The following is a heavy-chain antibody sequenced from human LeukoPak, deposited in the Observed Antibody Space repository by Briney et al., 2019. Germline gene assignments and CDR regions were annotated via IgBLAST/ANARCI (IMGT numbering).Heavy chain of an antibody. V-gene: IGHV1-2*02. CDR3: ARGLRGTMIVQKSHFDY. Sequence: GASVKVSCKASGYTFTGYYMHWVRQAPGQGLEWMGWINPNSGGTNYAQKFQGRVTMARDTSISTAYMELSRLRSDDTAVYYCARGLRGTMIVQKSHFDYWGQGTLVTVSS. CDR1: GYTFTGYY. D-gene: IGHD3-22*01. J-gene: IGHJ4*02. CDR2: INPNSGGT.